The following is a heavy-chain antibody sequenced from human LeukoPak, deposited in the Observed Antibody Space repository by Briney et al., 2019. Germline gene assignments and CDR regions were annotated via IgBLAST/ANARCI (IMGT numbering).Heavy chain of an antibody. CDR3: ARGLYYDYVWGSYRSNWFDP. CDR2: INHSGST. V-gene: IGHV4-34*01. J-gene: IGHJ5*02. CDR1: GGSFSGYY. D-gene: IGHD3-16*02. Sequence: SETLSLTCAVYGGSFSGYYWSWIRQPPGKGLEWIGEINHSGSTNYNPSLKSRVTISVDASKNRFSLKLSSVTAADTAVYYCARGLYYDYVWGSYRSNWFDPWGQGTLVTVSS.